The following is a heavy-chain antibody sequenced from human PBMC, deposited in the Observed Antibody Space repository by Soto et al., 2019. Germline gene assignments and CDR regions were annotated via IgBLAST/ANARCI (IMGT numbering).Heavy chain of an antibody. Sequence: QVQLQESGPGXVKPSETLSLTCTVSGGSISSYYWSWIRQPPGKGLEWIGYIYYSGSTNYNPSLKXXXTXXXXXXXXXXXXXXXXXXXXXXXVXYCARDLGLXYXGAFDIWGQGTMVTVXX. D-gene: IGHD2-8*01. CDR3: ARDLGLXYXGAFDI. V-gene: IGHV4-59*01. CDR1: GGSISSYY. CDR2: IYYSGST. J-gene: IGHJ3*02.